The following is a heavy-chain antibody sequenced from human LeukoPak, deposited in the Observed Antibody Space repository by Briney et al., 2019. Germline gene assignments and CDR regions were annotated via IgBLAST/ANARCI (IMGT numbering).Heavy chain of an antibody. CDR1: GGSIRNSC. Sequence: PSETLSLTCTVSGGSIRNSCWSWIRQPPGKGLEWIGCFDYSGSTNYNPSPKSRVTFSVDTSKNQFSLKLSSVTAADTAVYYCARGQAGSLLDYWGQGILVTVSS. J-gene: IGHJ4*02. D-gene: IGHD6-13*01. CDR2: FDYSGST. CDR3: ARGQAGSLLDY. V-gene: IGHV4-59*08.